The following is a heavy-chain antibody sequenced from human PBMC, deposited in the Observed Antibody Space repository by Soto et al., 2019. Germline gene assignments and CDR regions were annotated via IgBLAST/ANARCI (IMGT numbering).Heavy chain of an antibody. J-gene: IGHJ4*02. CDR2: ISSSSSTI. D-gene: IGHD3-9*01. V-gene: IGHV3-48*01. Sequence: PGGSLRLSCAASGFTFSSYSMNWVRQAPGKGLEWVSYISSSSSTIYYADSVKGRFTISRDNAKNSLYLQMNSLRAEDTAVYYCARDASGLRYFDWLSYDYWGQGTLVTVSS. CDR3: ARDASGLRYFDWLSYDY. CDR1: GFTFSSYS.